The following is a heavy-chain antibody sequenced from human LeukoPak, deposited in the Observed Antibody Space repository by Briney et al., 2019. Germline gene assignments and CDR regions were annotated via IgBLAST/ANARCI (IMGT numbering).Heavy chain of an antibody. J-gene: IGHJ3*02. D-gene: IGHD6-13*01. CDR1: GGSIDRSNYF. Sequence: SETLSLTCTVSGGSIDRSNYFWAWIRQPPGKGLEWIGSIFYSGSTYYNTSLKSRVTISVDTSKNQFSLKLSSVTAADTAVYYCARHHIAAGGTGAFDIWGQGTMVTVSS. V-gene: IGHV4-39*01. CDR3: ARHHIAAGGTGAFDI. CDR2: IFYSGST.